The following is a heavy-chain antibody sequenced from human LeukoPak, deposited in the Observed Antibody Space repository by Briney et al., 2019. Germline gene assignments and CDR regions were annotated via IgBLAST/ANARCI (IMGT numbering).Heavy chain of an antibody. V-gene: IGHV4-61*05. CDR2: IYYSGST. CDR1: GGSISSSSYY. Sequence: PSETLSPTCTVSGGSISSSSYYWGWIRQPPGKELEWIGYIYYSGSTNYNPSLKSRVTISVDTSKNQFSLKLSSVTAADTAVYYCARGYYDSTGYYYGMDVWGQGTTVTVSS. D-gene: IGHD3-22*01. CDR3: ARGYYDSTGYYYGMDV. J-gene: IGHJ6*02.